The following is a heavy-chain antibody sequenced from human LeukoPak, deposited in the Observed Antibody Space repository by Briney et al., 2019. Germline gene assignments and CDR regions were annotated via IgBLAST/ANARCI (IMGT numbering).Heavy chain of an antibody. CDR2: MKGDGSEI. V-gene: IGHV3-7*01. CDR1: GFTFSNYA. D-gene: IGHD3-16*01. J-gene: IGHJ3*01. CDR3: ARPAYTAAYDL. Sequence: GGSLRLSCAAAGFTFSNYAMTWVRQAPGKGLEWVANMKGDGSEIHYVDSVKGRFTISRDNAKSSLYLQMNSLRAEDTAVYYCARPAYTAAYDLWGQGTMVTVSS.